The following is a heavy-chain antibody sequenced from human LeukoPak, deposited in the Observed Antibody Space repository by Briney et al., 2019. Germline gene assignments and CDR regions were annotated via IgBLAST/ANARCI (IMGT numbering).Heavy chain of an antibody. CDR1: GYTFTNYY. J-gene: IGHJ3*02. V-gene: IGHV1-46*01. Sequence: ASVKVSCKTSGYTFTNYYMHWVRQAPGQGLEWMGIINPTGGSTSYAQKFQARVTMTRDTSTSTVYMELSSLRSEDTALYHCARDDARYYDSSGYPYNAFDIWGQGTMVTVSS. CDR2: INPTGGST. CDR3: ARDDARYYDSSGYPYNAFDI. D-gene: IGHD3-22*01.